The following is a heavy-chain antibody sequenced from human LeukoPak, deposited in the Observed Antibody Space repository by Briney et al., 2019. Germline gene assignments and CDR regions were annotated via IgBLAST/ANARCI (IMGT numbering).Heavy chain of an antibody. CDR3: ARGAEYYDILTGYYGMDV. J-gene: IGHJ6*02. CDR1: GGSISSYY. Sequence: PSETLSLTCTVSGGSISSYYWSWIRQPPGKGLECIGYIYYSGSTNYNPSLKSRVTISVDTSKNQFSLKLSSVTAADTAVYYCARGAEYYDILTGYYGMDVWGQGTTVTVS. CDR2: IYYSGST. V-gene: IGHV4-59*01. D-gene: IGHD3-9*01.